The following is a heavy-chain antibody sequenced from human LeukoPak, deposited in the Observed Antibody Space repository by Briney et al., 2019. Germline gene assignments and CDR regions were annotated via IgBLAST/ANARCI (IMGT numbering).Heavy chain of an antibody. CDR2: INPISGGT. CDR1: GYTFTGYY. V-gene: IGHV1-2*02. J-gene: IGHJ3*02. Sequence: ASVKVSCKASGYTFTGYYMHWVRQAPGQGLEWMGWINPISGGTNYAQKFQGRVTMTRDTSISTAYMELSRLRSDDTAVYYCARSITMVRYAFDIWGQGTMVTVSS. D-gene: IGHD3-10*01. CDR3: ARSITMVRYAFDI.